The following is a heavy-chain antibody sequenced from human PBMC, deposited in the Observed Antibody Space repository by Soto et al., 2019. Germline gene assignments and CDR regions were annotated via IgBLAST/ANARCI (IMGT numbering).Heavy chain of an antibody. D-gene: IGHD6-19*01. Sequence: SETLSLTCTVSGGSFSSSSYYWGWIRQPPGKGLEWIGSIYYSGSTYYNPSLKSRVTISVDTSKNQFSLKLSSVTAADTAVYYCARPGSSSGWLTPSDYYGMDVWGQGTTVTVSS. CDR1: GGSFSSSSYY. CDR2: IYYSGST. V-gene: IGHV4-39*01. J-gene: IGHJ6*02. CDR3: ARPGSSSGWLTPSDYYGMDV.